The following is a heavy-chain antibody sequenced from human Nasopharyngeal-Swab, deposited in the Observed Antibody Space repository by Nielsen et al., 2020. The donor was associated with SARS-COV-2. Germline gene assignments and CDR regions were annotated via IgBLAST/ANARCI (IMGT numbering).Heavy chain of an antibody. CDR2: IYYSGST. Sequence: SETLSLTCTVSGGSISSGGYYWSWIRQHPGKGLEWIGYIYYSGSTYYNPSLKSRVTISVDRSKNQFSLKLSSVTAADTAVYYCARGIYCSSTSCYGDYYYYYMDVWGKGTTVTVSS. CDR3: ARGIYCSSTSCYGDYYYYYMDV. V-gene: IGHV4-31*03. J-gene: IGHJ6*03. CDR1: GGSISSGGYY. D-gene: IGHD2-2*01.